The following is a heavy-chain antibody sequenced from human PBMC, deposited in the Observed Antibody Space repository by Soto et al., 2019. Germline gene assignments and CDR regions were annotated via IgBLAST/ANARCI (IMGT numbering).Heavy chain of an antibody. V-gene: IGHV4-61*08. CDR1: GGSISSGGYY. J-gene: IGHJ4*02. CDR2: IYYSGST. CDR3: ARSTGYGDSYFDY. D-gene: IGHD4-17*01. Sequence: SETLSLTCSVSGGSISSGGYYWSWIRQYPEKGLEWIGYIYYSGSTNYNPSLKSRVTISGDTSKNQFSLKLSSVTAADTAVYYCARSTGYGDSYFDYWGQGILVTVSS.